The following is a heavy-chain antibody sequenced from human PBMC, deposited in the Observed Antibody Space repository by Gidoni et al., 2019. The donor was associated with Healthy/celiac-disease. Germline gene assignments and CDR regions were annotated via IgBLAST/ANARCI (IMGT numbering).Heavy chain of an antibody. D-gene: IGHD6-13*01. CDR3: ARVLAGIAAAGSWFDP. Sequence: EVQLVESGGGLVQPGGSLRLSWAASGFTFSSYSMNWVRQAPGKGLEWVSYISSSSSTIYYADSVKGRFTISRDNAKNSLYLQMNSLRAEDTAVYYCARVLAGIAAAGSWFDPWGQGTLVTVSS. V-gene: IGHV3-48*04. CDR2: ISSSSSTI. CDR1: GFTFSSYS. J-gene: IGHJ5*02.